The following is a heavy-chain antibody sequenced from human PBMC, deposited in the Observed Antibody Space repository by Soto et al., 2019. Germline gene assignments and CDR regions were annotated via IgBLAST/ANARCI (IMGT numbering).Heavy chain of an antibody. Sequence: QVQLQESGPGLVKPSQTLSLTCTVSGGSISSGDYYWSWIRQPPGKGLEWIGYIYYSGSTYYNPSLRSRVTISVATSKTQSSLKLSSVTAADPAVYYGAGTNFMTTGGGADYWGQGTLVTVSS. D-gene: IGHD4-17*01. CDR2: IYYSGST. V-gene: IGHV4-30-4*01. J-gene: IGHJ4*02. CDR3: AGTNFMTTGGGADY. CDR1: GGSISSGDYY.